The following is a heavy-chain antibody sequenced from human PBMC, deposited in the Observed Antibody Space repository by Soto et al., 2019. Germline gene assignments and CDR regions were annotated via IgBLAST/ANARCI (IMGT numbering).Heavy chain of an antibody. D-gene: IGHD3-9*01. V-gene: IGHV2-5*02. CDR1: GFSLSTSGVG. CDR3: AHSRSAREYYNILTGSYRSRDYFDY. Sequence: GSGPTLVNPTQTLTLTCTFSGFSLSTSGVGVGWIRQPPGKALEWLAVIYWDDDKRYTPSLKSRLTITKDTSKNQVVLTMTNMDPVDTATYYCAHSRSAREYYNILTGSYRSRDYFDYWGQGTMVTVSS. J-gene: IGHJ4*02. CDR2: IYWDDDK.